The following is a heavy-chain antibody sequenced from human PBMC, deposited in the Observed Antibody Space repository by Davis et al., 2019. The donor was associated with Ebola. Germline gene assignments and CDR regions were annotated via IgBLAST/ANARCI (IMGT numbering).Heavy chain of an antibody. CDR3: ARLGLLKRDRYFDY. Sequence: SETLSLTCTVSGGSISSSSYYCGWIRQPPGKGLEWIGSIYYSGSTNYNPSLKSRVTISVDTSKNQFSLKLSSVTAADTAVYYCARLGLLKRDRYFDYWGQGTLVTVSS. D-gene: IGHD2-15*01. J-gene: IGHJ4*02. CDR2: IYYSGST. V-gene: IGHV4-39*07. CDR1: GGSISSSSYY.